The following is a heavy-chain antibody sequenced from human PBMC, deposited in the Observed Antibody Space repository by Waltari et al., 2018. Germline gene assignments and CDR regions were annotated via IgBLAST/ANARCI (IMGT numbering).Heavy chain of an antibody. J-gene: IGHJ5*02. D-gene: IGHD3-10*01. CDR1: VGPLPVYS. CDR2: INHRGST. Sequence: QVQLQQWGAGLLKPSETLSLTCAVSVGPLPVYSWPCIRQPPGTGLEWIGEINHRGSTNYKSSLKSRVTISVDTSKSQFSLKLTSVTAADTAVYYCVRVWSTSTWFGRLDRLDPWGQGTLVTVHS. CDR3: VRVWSTSTWFGRLDRLDP. V-gene: IGHV4-34*01.